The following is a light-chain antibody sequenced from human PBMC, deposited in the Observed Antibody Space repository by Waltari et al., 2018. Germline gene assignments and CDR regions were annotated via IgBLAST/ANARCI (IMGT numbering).Light chain of an antibody. CDR1: QSVSSS. V-gene: IGKV3-20*01. CDR3: QKYNSSPFT. Sequence: LTQSPATLSLSPGERATLSCRASQSVSSSLAWYQQKPGQAPRLLIYGASSRATGIPDRFSGSGSVTEFTLTITSLEPEDFAVYYCQKYNSSPFTFGPGTKLDIK. J-gene: IGKJ3*01. CDR2: GAS.